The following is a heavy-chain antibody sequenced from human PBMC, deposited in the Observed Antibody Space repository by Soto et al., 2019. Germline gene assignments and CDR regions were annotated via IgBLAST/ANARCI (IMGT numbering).Heavy chain of an antibody. V-gene: IGHV3-23*01. CDR1: GFTFSSYA. J-gene: IGHJ4*02. D-gene: IGHD3-3*01. CDR3: AKHPQGLGNYEFWIRGRRNHPNPTDY. Sequence: EVQLLESGGGLVQPGGSLRLSCAASGFTFSSYAMSWVRQAPGKGLEWVSALSGSGGRTYYADSVKGRFTISRDNSKTTLYVRMNSLRVEDTAVYYCAKHPQGLGNYEFWIRGRRNHPNPTDYWGQGTLVTVSS. CDR2: LSGSGGRT.